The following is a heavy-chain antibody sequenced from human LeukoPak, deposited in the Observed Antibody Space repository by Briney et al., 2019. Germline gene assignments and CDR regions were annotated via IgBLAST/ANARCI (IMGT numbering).Heavy chain of an antibody. CDR3: ARGDIVVVPAAHYYYMDV. Sequence: GGSLRLSCAASGFTFSSYWMHWVRQAPGKGLVWVSRINSDGSSTSYADFVKGRFTISRDNAKNTLYLQMNSLRAEDTAVYYCARGDIVVVPAAHYYYMDVWGKGTTVTVSS. J-gene: IGHJ6*03. CDR1: GFTFSSYW. CDR2: INSDGSST. V-gene: IGHV3-74*01. D-gene: IGHD2-2*01.